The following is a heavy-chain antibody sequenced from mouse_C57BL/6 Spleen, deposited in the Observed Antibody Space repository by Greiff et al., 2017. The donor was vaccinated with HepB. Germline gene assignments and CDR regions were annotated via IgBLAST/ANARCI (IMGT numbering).Heavy chain of an antibody. J-gene: IGHJ2*01. CDR1: GYTFTSYW. V-gene: IGHV1-69*01. D-gene: IGHD1-2*01. Sequence: VQLQQPGAELVMPGASVKLSCKASGYTFTSYWMHWVKQRPGQGLEWIGEIDPSDSYTNYNQKFKGKSTLTVDKSSSTAYMQLSSLTPEDSAVYYCARGTTAHYWGQGTTLTVSS. CDR3: ARGTTAHY. CDR2: IDPSDSYT.